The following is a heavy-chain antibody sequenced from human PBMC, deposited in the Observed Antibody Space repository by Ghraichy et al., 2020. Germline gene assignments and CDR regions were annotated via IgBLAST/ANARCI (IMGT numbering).Heavy chain of an antibody. D-gene: IGHD1-26*01. CDR1: GGSISSYY. Sequence: SETLSLTCTVSGGSISSYYWSWIRQPPGKGLEWIGYIYYSGSTNYNPSLKSRVTISVDTSKNQFSLKLSSVTAADTAVYYCASLRGDGSYDYWGQGTLVTVSS. J-gene: IGHJ4*02. CDR2: IYYSGST. CDR3: ASLRGDGSYDY. V-gene: IGHV4-59*08.